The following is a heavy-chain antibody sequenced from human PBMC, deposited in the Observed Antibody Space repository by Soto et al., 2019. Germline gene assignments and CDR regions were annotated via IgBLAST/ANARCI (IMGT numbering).Heavy chain of an antibody. CDR1: GGSISSGDYY. CDR3: AFYGGHSVYYDY. D-gene: IGHD4-17*01. J-gene: IGHJ4*02. Sequence: SETLSLTCTVSGGSISSGDYYWSWIRQPPGKGLEWIGYIYYSGSTYYNPSLKSRVTISVDTSKNQFSLKLSSVTAADTAVYYCAFYGGHSVYYDYSGQGTLVIVSS. V-gene: IGHV4-30-4*02. CDR2: IYYSGST.